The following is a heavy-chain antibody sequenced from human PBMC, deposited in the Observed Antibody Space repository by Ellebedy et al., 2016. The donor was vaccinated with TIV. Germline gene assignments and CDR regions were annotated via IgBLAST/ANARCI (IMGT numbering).Heavy chain of an antibody. D-gene: IGHD3-22*01. CDR2: INHSGST. Sequence: SETLSLTXAVYGGSFSGYYWTWIRQPPGKGLEWIGEINHSGSTDYNPSLKSRVTISVDTSKNQFSLKLRSVTAADTAVYYCARGRRYYESSGYYLDYWGQGTLVTVSS. CDR3: ARGRRYYESSGYYLDY. V-gene: IGHV4-34*01. CDR1: GGSFSGYY. J-gene: IGHJ4*02.